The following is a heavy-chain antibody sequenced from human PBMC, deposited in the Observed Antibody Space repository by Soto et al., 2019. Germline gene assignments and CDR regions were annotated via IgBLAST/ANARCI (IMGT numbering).Heavy chain of an antibody. D-gene: IGHD3-9*01. V-gene: IGHV1-69*13. Sequence: ASVKVSCKASGGTFSSYAISWVRQAPGQGLEWMGGIIPIFGTANYAQKFQGRVTITADESASTAYMELSSLRSEDTAVYYCALTTYYDILSVDYWGQGTLVTVSS. CDR2: IIPIFGTA. CDR3: ALTTYYDILSVDY. J-gene: IGHJ4*02. CDR1: GGTFSSYA.